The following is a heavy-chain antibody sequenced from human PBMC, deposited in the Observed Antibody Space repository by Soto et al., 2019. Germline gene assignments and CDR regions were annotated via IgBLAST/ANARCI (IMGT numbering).Heavy chain of an antibody. D-gene: IGHD3-10*01. Sequence: EEQLVESGGGLVQPGRSLRLSCAASGFTFDDYAMHWVRQAPGKGLEWVSGINWNSGRIGYADSVKGRFTISRDNAKTSLYLQIHSMRAEDTALYYCAKYRGAGSYEANYQYYGMDVWGQGTTVTVSS. CDR3: AKYRGAGSYEANYQYYGMDV. J-gene: IGHJ6*01. V-gene: IGHV3-9*01. CDR1: GFTFDDYA. CDR2: INWNSGRI.